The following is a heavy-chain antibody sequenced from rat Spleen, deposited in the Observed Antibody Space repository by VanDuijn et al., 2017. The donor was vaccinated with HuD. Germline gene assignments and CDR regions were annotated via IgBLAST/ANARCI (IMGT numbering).Heavy chain of an antibody. CDR3: ARYRDSYGHVGIFDY. Sequence: EVQLQESGPGLVKPSQSLSLTCSVIGYSITSSLRWNWIRKFPGNKLEWMGYINSAGSTVYNPSLKSRISITRDTSKNQFFLQVNSVSTEDTATYHCARYRDSYGHVGIFDYWGQGVMVTVSS. D-gene: IGHD1-12*01. V-gene: IGHV3-3*01. CDR1: GYSITSSLR. CDR2: INSAGST. J-gene: IGHJ2*01.